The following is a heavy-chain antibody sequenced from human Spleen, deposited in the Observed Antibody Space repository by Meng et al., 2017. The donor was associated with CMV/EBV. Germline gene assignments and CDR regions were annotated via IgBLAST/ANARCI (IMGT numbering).Heavy chain of an antibody. CDR1: GGTFSSYA. J-gene: IGHJ5*02. CDR3: ARGALRSSGWYEGGWFDP. V-gene: IGHV1-69*05. Sequence: SVKVSCKASGGTFSSYAISWVRQAPGQGLEWMGGIIPIFGTANYAQKFQGRVTITTDESTSTAYMELSSPRSEDTAVYYCARGALRSSGWYEGGWFDPWGQGTLVTVSS. CDR2: IIPIFGTA. D-gene: IGHD6-19*01.